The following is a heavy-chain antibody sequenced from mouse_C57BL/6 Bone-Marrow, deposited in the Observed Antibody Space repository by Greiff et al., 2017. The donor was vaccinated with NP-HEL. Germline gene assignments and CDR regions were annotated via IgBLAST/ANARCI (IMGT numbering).Heavy chain of an antibody. CDR1: GFSLTSYG. CDR2: IWSGGST. Sequence: VQLVESGPGLVQPSQSLSITCTVSGFSLTSYGVHWVRQSPGKGLEWLGVIWSGGSTDYNAAFISRLSISKDNSKSQVFFKMNSLQADDTAIYYCARIGDSSGPYAMDYWGQGTSVTVSS. D-gene: IGHD3-2*02. V-gene: IGHV2-2*01. J-gene: IGHJ4*01. CDR3: ARIGDSSGPYAMDY.